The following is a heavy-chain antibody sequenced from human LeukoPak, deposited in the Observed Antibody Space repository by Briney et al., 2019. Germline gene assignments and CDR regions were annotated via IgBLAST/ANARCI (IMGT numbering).Heavy chain of an antibody. D-gene: IGHD1-1*01. CDR2: IKSEINVGTMTT. J-gene: IGHJ4*02. Sequence: GGSLRLSCAASGFAFSDAWMSWVRQAPGKGLEWVGRIKSEINVGTMTTDYAAPVKGRCTISRDDSKNTLYLELNSLKIEDTAVYYCTTGTGRTDFDYWGQGTLVTVSS. CDR3: TTGTGRTDFDY. CDR1: GFAFSDAW. V-gene: IGHV3-15*01.